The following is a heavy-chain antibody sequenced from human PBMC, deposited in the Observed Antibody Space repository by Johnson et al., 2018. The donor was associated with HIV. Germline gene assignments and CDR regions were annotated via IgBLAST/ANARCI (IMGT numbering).Heavy chain of an antibody. D-gene: IGHD2/OR15-2a*01. CDR3: ARPYSESIYAAFSL. Sequence: VQLVESGGGLVQPGRSLRLSCAASGFTFSSYWMSWVRQAPGKGLAWVANIKQDGNKRYYVGSVRGRFTISRDNAENLLTLQMNSLRAEDTAGYYCARPYSESIYAAFSLWGQGTMVTVSS. CDR1: GFTFSSYW. CDR2: IKQDGNKR. J-gene: IGHJ3*01. V-gene: IGHV3-7*01.